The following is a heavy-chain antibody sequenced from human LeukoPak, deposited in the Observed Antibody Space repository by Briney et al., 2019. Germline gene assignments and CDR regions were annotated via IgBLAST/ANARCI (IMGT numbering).Heavy chain of an antibody. J-gene: IGHJ4*02. CDR3: TEGLWAGVSAARD. CDR2: IYTSGST. D-gene: IGHD2-8*01. CDR1: GFTVSSNY. V-gene: IGHV3-66*01. Sequence: PGGSLRLSCAASGFTVSSNYMSWVRQAPGKGLEWVSVIYTSGSTYYADSVKGRFTISRDNSQNTLDLQMNSLRTEDTAVYYCTEGLWAGVSAARDWGQGALVTVSS.